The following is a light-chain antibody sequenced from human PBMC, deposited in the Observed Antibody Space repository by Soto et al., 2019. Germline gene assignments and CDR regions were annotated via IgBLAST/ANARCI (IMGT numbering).Light chain of an antibody. Sequence: DIQMTQSQSSLSASVGDRVTITCRASQNINSYLNWYQQRPGKAPKLLIHDASSLQSGVPSRFSGSGSGTDFALTINSLQPEDFATIYCQQTYSTPWTFGQGTKVDI. CDR1: QNINSY. CDR2: DAS. J-gene: IGKJ1*01. V-gene: IGKV1-39*01. CDR3: QQTYSTPWT.